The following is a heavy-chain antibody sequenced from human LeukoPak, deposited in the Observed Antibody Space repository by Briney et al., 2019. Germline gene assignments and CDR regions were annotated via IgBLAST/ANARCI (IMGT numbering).Heavy chain of an antibody. CDR2: ISGSGGST. D-gene: IGHD3-10*01. J-gene: IGHJ4*02. CDR1: GFTFSSYA. CDR3: AKDRLWFGTEFYFDY. Sequence: GGSLRLSCAASGFTFSSYAMSWVRQAPGKGLEWVSAISGSGGSTYYADSVKGRFTISRDNSKNTLYLQMNSLRAEDTAVYYCAKDRLWFGTEFYFDYWGQGTLVTVSS. V-gene: IGHV3-23*01.